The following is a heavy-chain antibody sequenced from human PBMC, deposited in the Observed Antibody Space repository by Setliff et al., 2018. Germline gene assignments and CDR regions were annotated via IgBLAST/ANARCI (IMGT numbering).Heavy chain of an antibody. V-gene: IGHV1-69*10. J-gene: IGHJ4*02. CDR2: IIPILGIA. D-gene: IGHD1-1*01. CDR1: GGTFSSYA. CDR3: AREGGWNGIILYYFDY. Sequence: ASVKVSCKASGGTFSSYAISWVRQAPGQGLEWMGGIIPILGIANYAQKFQGRVTITRDTSASTAYMELSSLRSEDTAVYYCAREGGWNGIILYYFDYWGQGTLVTVSS.